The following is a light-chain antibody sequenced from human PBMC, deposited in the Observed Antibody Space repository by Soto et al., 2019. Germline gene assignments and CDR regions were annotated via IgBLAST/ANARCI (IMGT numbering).Light chain of an antibody. CDR1: QSVRSH. CDR3: QQYSDWPLT. V-gene: IGKV3D-15*01. Sequence: EIVLTQSPATLSLSPGETATPSCRASQSVRSHLAWFQQKPGQAPRLLMYGVSTRATGMPARFSGSGSGTEFTLIISSLQSEDIADYYCQQYSDWPLTFGGGTKVEIK. CDR2: GVS. J-gene: IGKJ4*01.